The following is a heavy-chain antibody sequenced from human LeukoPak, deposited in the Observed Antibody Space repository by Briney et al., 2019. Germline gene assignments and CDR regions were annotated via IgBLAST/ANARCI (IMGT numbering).Heavy chain of an antibody. D-gene: IGHD1/OR15-1a*01. J-gene: IGHJ6*03. Sequence: PSETLSLTCTVSGGSISSPGSFWSWIRQPAGKGLEWIGRIYNTGRTNYNPSLKSRVVISVDKSKNHFSLKLSSVTAADTAVYYCASKYNWNKSYYMDVWGKGTTVTVSS. V-gene: IGHV4-61*02. CDR2: IYNTGRT. CDR3: ASKYNWNKSYYMDV. CDR1: GGSISSPGSF.